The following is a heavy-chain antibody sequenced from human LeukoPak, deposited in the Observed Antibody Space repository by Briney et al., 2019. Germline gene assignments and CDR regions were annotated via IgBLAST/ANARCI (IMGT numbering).Heavy chain of an antibody. V-gene: IGHV3-15*01. CDR2: IKSKTDGGTT. J-gene: IGHJ4*02. CDR3: TTVDYGDFIDY. D-gene: IGHD4-17*01. CDR1: GCTFSNAR. Sequence: PGGSLRLSCAASGCTFSNARMSWVRQAPGKGLEWVGRIKSKTDGGTTDYAAPVKGRFTISRDDSKNTLYLQMNSLKTEDTAVYYCTTVDYGDFIDYWGQGTLVTVSS.